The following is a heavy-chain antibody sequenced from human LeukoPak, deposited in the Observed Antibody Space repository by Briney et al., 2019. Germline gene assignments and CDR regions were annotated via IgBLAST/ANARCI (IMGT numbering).Heavy chain of an antibody. CDR1: GFTFSTFA. V-gene: IGHV3-33*06. J-gene: IGHJ5*01. CDR2: IWFDGSNK. Sequence: GGSLRLSCAASGFTFSTFAMHWVRQAPDKGLEGVAVIWFDGSNKYYADSVKGRFSISRDNSKNTLSLQMNSLRADDTAVYYCAKSEFDYYDSSGPPDSRGQGTLVTVSS. D-gene: IGHD3-22*01. CDR3: AKSEFDYYDSSGPPDS.